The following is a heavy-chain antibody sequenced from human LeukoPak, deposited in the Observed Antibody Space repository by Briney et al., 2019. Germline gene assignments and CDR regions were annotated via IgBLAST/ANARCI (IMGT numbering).Heavy chain of an antibody. CDR3: ARDTLYCRGGSCYSVFDI. D-gene: IGHD2-15*01. Sequence: PSETLSLTCTVSGGSISSGDYYWSWIRQPPGKGLEWIGYIYYSGSTNYNPSLKSRVTISVDTSKNQFSLKLSSVTAPDTAVYFCARDTLYCRGGSCYSVFDIWAKGKMATVSS. CDR1: GGSISSGDYY. J-gene: IGHJ3*02. CDR2: IYYSGST. V-gene: IGHV4-61*08.